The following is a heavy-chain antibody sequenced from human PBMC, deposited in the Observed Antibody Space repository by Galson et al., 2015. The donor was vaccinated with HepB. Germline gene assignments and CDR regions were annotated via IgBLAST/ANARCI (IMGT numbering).Heavy chain of an antibody. CDR2: IDPSDSYT. CDR3: ARRLYSSGWTHAFDI. CDR1: GYSFTSYW. D-gene: IGHD6-19*01. Sequence: QSGAEVKKPGESLRISCKGSGYSFTSYWISWVRQMPGKGLEWMGRIDPSDSYTNYSPSFRGHVTISADKSISTVYLQWSSLKASDTAMYYCARRLYSSGWTHAFDIWGQGTMVTVSS. V-gene: IGHV5-10-1*01. J-gene: IGHJ3*02.